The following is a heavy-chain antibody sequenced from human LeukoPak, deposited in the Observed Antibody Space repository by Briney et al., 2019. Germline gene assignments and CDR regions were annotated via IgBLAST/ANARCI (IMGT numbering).Heavy chain of an antibody. Sequence: GGSLRLSCAASGFTFSSYWMSWVRQAPGKGLEWVANIKQDGSEKYYVDSVKGRFTISRDNAKNSLYLQMNSLRAEDTAVYYCATNILVRDIINWFDPWGQGTLVTVSS. D-gene: IGHD3-10*01. CDR2: IKQDGSEK. J-gene: IGHJ5*02. CDR3: ATNILVRDIINWFDP. V-gene: IGHV3-7*03. CDR1: GFTFSSYW.